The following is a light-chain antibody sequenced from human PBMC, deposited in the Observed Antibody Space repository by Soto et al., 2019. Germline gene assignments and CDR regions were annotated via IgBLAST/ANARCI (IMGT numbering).Light chain of an antibody. CDR3: QSYDSSLSGWVV. CDR2: GNS. J-gene: IGLJ2*01. Sequence: QSVLTQPPSVSGPPGRRLTIPGTGATSNTGPGYDVHWYQQLPGTAPKLLIYGNSNRPSGVPDRFSGSKSGTSASLAITGLQAEDEADYYCQSYDSSLSGWVVFGGGTKLTVL. CDR1: TSNTGPGYD. V-gene: IGLV1-40*01.